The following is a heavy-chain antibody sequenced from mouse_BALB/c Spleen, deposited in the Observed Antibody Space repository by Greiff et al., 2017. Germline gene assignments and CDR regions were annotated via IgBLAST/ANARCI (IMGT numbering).Heavy chain of an antibody. CDR3: ADYPFAY. CDR2: IDPANGNT. J-gene: IGHJ3*01. V-gene: IGHV14-3*02. D-gene: IGHD2-4*01. Sequence: VHVKQSGAELVKPGASVKLSCTASGFNIKDTYMHWVKQRPEQGLEWIGRIDPANGNTKYDPKFQGKATITADTSSNTAYLQLSSLTSEDTAVYYCADYPFAYWGQGTLVTVSA. CDR1: GFNIKDTY.